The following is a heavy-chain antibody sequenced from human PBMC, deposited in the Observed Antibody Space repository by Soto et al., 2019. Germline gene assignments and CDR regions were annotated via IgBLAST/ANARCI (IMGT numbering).Heavy chain of an antibody. J-gene: IGHJ5*02. Sequence: ASVKVSCKASGYTYISYSMHWVRQAPGQRLEWMGWINVGNGNAKYSQNFQGRVTINQDTSASTAYMELSSLTSEDTAVYYCAREKWGSGSRWLDPWGQGTLVHRLL. CDR2: INVGNGNA. V-gene: IGHV1-3*01. D-gene: IGHD6-19*01. CDR3: AREKWGSGSRWLDP. CDR1: GYTYISYS.